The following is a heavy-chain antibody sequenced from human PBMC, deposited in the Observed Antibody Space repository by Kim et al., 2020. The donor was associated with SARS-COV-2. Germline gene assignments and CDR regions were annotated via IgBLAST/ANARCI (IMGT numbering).Heavy chain of an antibody. V-gene: IGHV3-9*01. CDR2: ISWNSGSI. D-gene: IGHD2-15*01. Sequence: GGSLRLSCAASGFTFDDYAMHWVRQAPGKGLEWVSGISWNSGSIGYADSVKGRFTISRDNAKNSLYLQMNSLRAEDTALYDCAKDGGYCSGGSCYSFDY. CDR3: AKDGGYCSGGSCYSFDY. CDR1: GFTFDDYA. J-gene: IGHJ4*01.